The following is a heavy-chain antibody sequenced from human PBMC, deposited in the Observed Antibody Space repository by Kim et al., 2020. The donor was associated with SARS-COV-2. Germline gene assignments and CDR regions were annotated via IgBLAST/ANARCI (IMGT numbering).Heavy chain of an antibody. CDR2: IWYDGSNK. CDR1: GFTFSSYG. CDR3: ARVDEWLSNYFDY. D-gene: IGHD3-3*01. Sequence: GGSLRLSCAASGFTFSSYGMHWVRQAPGKGLEWVAVIWYDGSNKYYADSVKGRFTISRDNSKNTLYLQMNSLIAEDTDVYYCARVDEWLSNYFDYWGQGTLVTVSS. J-gene: IGHJ4*02. V-gene: IGHV3-33*08.